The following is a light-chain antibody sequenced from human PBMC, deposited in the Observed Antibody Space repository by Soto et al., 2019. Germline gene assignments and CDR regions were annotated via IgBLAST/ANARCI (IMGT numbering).Light chain of an antibody. V-gene: IGLV2-14*01. CDR1: SSDVGSYNY. Sequence: QSALTQPASVSGSPGQSITVSCTGTSSDVGSYNYVSWYQQHPGKAPKLMIYEVSDRPSGISSRFSGSKSGNTASLTISGLQTEDEADYYCSSYTSSSTLFGTGTKVTV. J-gene: IGLJ1*01. CDR3: SSYTSSSTL. CDR2: EVS.